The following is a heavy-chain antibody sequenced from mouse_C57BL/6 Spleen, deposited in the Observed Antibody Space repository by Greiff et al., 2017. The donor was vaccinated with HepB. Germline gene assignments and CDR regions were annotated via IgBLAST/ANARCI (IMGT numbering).Heavy chain of an antibody. CDR1: GFTFSDYG. V-gene: IGHV5-17*01. CDR3: ARRGNGNFDY. J-gene: IGHJ2*01. CDR2: ISSGSSTI. D-gene: IGHD2-1*01. Sequence: EVKLVESGGGLVKPGGSLKLSCAASGFTFSDYGMHWVRQAPEKGLEWVAYISSGSSTIYYADKVKGRFTISRDNAKNTLFLQMTSLRSEDTAMYSCARRGNGNFDYWGQGTTLTVSS.